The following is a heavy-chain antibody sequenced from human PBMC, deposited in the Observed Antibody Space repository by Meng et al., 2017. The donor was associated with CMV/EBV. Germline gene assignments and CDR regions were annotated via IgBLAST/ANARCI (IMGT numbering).Heavy chain of an antibody. D-gene: IGHD3-10*01. CDR3: ARDDLPKTVYYGSGSRHASIDY. J-gene: IGHJ4*02. CDR1: GGSFSGYY. CDR2: INHSGST. V-gene: IGHV4-34*01. Sequence: SETLSLTCAVYGGSFSGYYWSWIRQPPGKGLEWIGEINHSGSTNYNPSLKSRVTISVDTSKNQFSLKLSSVTAADTAVYYCARDDLPKTVYYGSGSRHASIDYWGQGTLVTISS.